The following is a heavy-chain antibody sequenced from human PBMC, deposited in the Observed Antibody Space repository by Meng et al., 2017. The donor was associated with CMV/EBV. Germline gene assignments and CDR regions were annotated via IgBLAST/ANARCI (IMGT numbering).Heavy chain of an antibody. Sequence: GESLKISCAASGFTVSSNYMSWVRQAPGKGLEWVSVIYSGGSTYYADSVKGRFTISRDNSKNTLYLQMNSLRAENTAVYYCARAAMVRGGLYWGQGTLVTVS. CDR2: IYSGGST. V-gene: IGHV3-66*02. J-gene: IGHJ4*02. D-gene: IGHD3-10*01. CDR1: GFTVSSNY. CDR3: ARAAMVRGGLY.